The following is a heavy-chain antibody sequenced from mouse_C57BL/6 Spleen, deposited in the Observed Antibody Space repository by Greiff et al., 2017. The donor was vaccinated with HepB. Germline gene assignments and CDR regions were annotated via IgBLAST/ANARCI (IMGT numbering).Heavy chain of an antibody. CDR1: GFTFSSYA. CDR3: ARDLRDGYSFDY. Sequence: EVKLVESGGGLVKPGGSLKLSCAASGFTFSSYAMSWVRQTPEKRLEWVATISDGGSYTYYPDNVKGRFTISRDNAKNNLYLQMSHLKSEDTAMYYCARDLRDGYSFDYWGQGTTLTVSS. J-gene: IGHJ2*01. V-gene: IGHV5-4*01. D-gene: IGHD2-3*01. CDR2: ISDGGSYT.